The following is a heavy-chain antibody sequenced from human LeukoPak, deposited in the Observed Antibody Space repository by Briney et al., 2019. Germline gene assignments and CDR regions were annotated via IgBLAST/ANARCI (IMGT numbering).Heavy chain of an antibody. CDR3: ARVIRAAGGFYYSFYYMDV. CDR2: IYYSRST. D-gene: IGHD3-16*01. Sequence: SETLSLTCTVSGGSISSSSYYWGWIRQPPGEGLEWIGSIYYSRSTYYNPSLKSRVTISGYTSKNHFSLKLITVTAAETAVYFCARVIRAAGGFYYSFYYMDVWGKGTTVTVSS. J-gene: IGHJ6*03. CDR1: GGSISSSSYY. V-gene: IGHV4-39*02.